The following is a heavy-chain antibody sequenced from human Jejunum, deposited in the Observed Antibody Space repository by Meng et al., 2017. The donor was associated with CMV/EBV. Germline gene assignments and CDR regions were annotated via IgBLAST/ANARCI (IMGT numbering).Heavy chain of an antibody. V-gene: IGHV3-23*01. D-gene: IGHD2-2*01. Sequence: TLNRHAMSWVRKAPGKGLEWVSSISGSGGSTYYAASVKGRFTISRDSSKNTLDLQMNSLRAEDTAVYYCAKDLGSCINTGCYWDSWGQGTLVTVSS. CDR2: ISGSGGST. CDR3: AKDLGSCINTGCYWDS. J-gene: IGHJ4*02. CDR1: TLNRHA.